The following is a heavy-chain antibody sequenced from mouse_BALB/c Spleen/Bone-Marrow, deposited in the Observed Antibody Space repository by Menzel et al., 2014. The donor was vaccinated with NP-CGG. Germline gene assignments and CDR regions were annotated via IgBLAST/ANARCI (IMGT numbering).Heavy chain of an antibody. V-gene: IGHV1-14*01. CDR1: GYTFSSYI. D-gene: IGHD4-1*01. CDR3: AAGRDYFDY. Sequence: VQLQQSGPELVKPGASVKMSCKASGYTFSSYIMHWVKQKPGQGLEWIGYINPYNDGTNYNEKFKGKATLTSDKSSSTAYMELSSLTSEDSAVYYCAAGRDYFDYWGQGTPLTVSS. J-gene: IGHJ2*01. CDR2: INPYNDGT.